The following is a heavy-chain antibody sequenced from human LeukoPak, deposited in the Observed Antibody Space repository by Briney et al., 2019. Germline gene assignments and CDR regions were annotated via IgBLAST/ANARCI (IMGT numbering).Heavy chain of an antibody. D-gene: IGHD2-21*02. J-gene: IGHJ3*02. CDR3: ARGVEYCGGDCYDAFDI. CDR2: IYTSGST. CDR1: GGSISSYY. Sequence: KASETLSLTCTVSGGSISSYYRSWIRQPAGKGLEWIGRIYTSGSTNYNPSLKSRVTISVDTPKNQFSLKLSSVTAADTAVYYCARGVEYCGGDCYDAFDIWGQGTMVTVSS. V-gene: IGHV4-4*07.